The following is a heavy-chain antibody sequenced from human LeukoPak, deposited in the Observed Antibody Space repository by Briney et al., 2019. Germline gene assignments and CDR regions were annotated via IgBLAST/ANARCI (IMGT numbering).Heavy chain of an antibody. D-gene: IGHD2-21*02. V-gene: IGHV3-69-1*01. CDR3: AREQTRGGDLDY. Sequence: GGSLRLSCAASGFTFSSYSMNWVRQSPGKGLEWVSSISNTNAIFYADSVKGRFTISRDNARNSLYLQMYNLRVEDTAVYYCAREQTRGGDLDYWGQGARVTVSS. CDR2: ISNTNAI. J-gene: IGHJ4*02. CDR1: GFTFSSYS.